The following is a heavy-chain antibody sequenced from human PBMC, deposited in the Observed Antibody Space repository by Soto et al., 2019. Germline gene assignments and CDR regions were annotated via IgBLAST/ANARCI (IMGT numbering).Heavy chain of an antibody. D-gene: IGHD2-2*01. Sequence: QITLKESGPPLVKPTQTLTLTCTFSGFSLSTSGVGVGWIRQPPGKALEWLALIYWNDDKRYSPSLKSRLTITKDTSQKQVVPTMTNMDPVETAKFYCAQGGYCSSTSCYGYYYYGMDVWGQGTTVTVSS. CDR1: GFSLSTSGVG. J-gene: IGHJ6*02. CDR2: IYWNDDK. V-gene: IGHV2-5*01. CDR3: AQGGYCSSTSCYGYYYYGMDV.